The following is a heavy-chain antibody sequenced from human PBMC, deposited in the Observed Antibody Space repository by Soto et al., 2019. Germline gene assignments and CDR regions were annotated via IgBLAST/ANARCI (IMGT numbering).Heavy chain of an antibody. Sequence: SETLSLTCAVYGGSFSGYYWSWIRQPPGKGLEWIGDIYYSGSTNYNPSLKSRVTISVDTSKNQFSLKLSSVTAADTAVYYCARRYGGTFDYWGQGTLVTVSS. CDR1: GGSFSGYY. D-gene: IGHD2-15*01. CDR2: IYYSGST. CDR3: ARRYGGTFDY. V-gene: IGHV4-34*01. J-gene: IGHJ4*02.